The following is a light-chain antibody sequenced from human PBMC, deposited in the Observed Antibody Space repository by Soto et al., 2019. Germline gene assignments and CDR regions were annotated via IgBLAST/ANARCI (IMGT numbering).Light chain of an antibody. V-gene: IGLV1-44*01. J-gene: IGLJ3*02. Sequence: QSVLTQPPSASGPPGQTVTISCSGSNSNIGGNPVSCYQVLPGAAPKLLIYNNDHRPSGVPDRLSGSTSGTSASMAISGLQSDEEADYFCASWDDSLNGRLFGGGTKLTVL. CDR1: NSNIGGNP. CDR2: NND. CDR3: ASWDDSLNGRL.